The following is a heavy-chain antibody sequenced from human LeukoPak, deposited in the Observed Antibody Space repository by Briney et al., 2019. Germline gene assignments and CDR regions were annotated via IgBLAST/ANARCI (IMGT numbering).Heavy chain of an antibody. CDR1: GFTFSTYA. V-gene: IGHV3-64D*06. CDR2: IGGDGGGT. Sequence: GGSLRLSCSASGFTFSTYAMHWVRQAPGKGLEYVSAIGGDGGGTYYADSVKGRFTISRDNSKNTLYLQMSRLRPEDTAVYYCVKPSRLVVTAISCFDYWGQGTLFTVSS. D-gene: IGHD2-21*02. J-gene: IGHJ4*02. CDR3: VKPSRLVVTAISCFDY.